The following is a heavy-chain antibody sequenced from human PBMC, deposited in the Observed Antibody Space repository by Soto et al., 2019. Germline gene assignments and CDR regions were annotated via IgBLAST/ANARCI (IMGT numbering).Heavy chain of an antibody. CDR1: GGSISSYY. CDR3: PRAPAPYYYYGMDV. J-gene: IGHJ6*02. Sequence: PSETLSLTCTVSGGSISSYYWSWIRQPPGKGLEWIGYIYYSGSTNYNPSLKSRVTISVDTSKNQFSLKLSSVTAAATAVYYCPRAPAPYYYYGMDVWGQGTTVTVSS. V-gene: IGHV4-59*01. CDR2: IYYSGST.